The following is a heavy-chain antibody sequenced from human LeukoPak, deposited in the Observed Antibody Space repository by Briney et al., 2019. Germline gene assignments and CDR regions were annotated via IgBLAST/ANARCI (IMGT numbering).Heavy chain of an antibody. CDR2: IESGAKSYAT. CDR3: ARDPYNGNYGDSYYYYMDV. Sequence: GGSLRLSCAASGFTFSGSAMHWVRQAPGKGLEWVGQIESGAKSYATAYAASVKGRFTISRDNAKSSLYLQMNSLRAEDTAIYYCARDPYNGNYGDSYYYYMDVWGKGTTVTISS. V-gene: IGHV3-73*01. J-gene: IGHJ6*03. CDR1: GFTFSGSA. D-gene: IGHD1-26*01.